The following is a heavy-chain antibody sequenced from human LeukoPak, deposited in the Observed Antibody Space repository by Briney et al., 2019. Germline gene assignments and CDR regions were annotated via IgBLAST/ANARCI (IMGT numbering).Heavy chain of an antibody. CDR1: GFTFSSYC. CDR3: ARDYYDNSGYYLAY. CDR2: IKQDGSNK. D-gene: IGHD3-22*01. J-gene: IGHJ4*01. Sequence: GRSLRLSCAASGFTFSSYCMSWVRQAPGKGLEWVANIKQDGSNKYYVDSVKGRFTISRDNSKNSLYLQMNGLRAEDTAVYYCARDYYDNSGYYLAYWGHGTMVTVSS. V-gene: IGHV3-7*01.